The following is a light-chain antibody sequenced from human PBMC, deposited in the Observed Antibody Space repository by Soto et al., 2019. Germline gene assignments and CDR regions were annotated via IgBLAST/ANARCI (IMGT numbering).Light chain of an antibody. V-gene: IGKV1-17*03. CDR1: QGISNQ. CDR2: DAS. CDR3: LQHTTFPLT. Sequence: DIQMTQSPSAMAASVGDRVTITCRASQGISNQLVWFQQRPGKVPKRLIYDASSVPTGVPSRFSSSGSGTDFTLTISSLQPEDFATYYCLQHTTFPLTFGQGTRLEAK. J-gene: IGKJ5*01.